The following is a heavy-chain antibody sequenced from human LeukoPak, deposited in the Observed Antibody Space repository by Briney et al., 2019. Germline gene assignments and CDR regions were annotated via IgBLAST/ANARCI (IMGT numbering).Heavy chain of an antibody. D-gene: IGHD4-17*01. Sequence: GVSLRLSCTASGFTFSSYTMSWVRQAPGEGLEWLSAINGRGITYYAGSVKGRFTISRDNSENTLYLQMNSLTVDDTAVYFCAKERQTGDYFTSDYWGQGTLVTVSS. CDR2: INGRGIT. V-gene: IGHV3-23*01. J-gene: IGHJ4*02. CDR3: AKERQTGDYFTSDY. CDR1: GFTFSSYT.